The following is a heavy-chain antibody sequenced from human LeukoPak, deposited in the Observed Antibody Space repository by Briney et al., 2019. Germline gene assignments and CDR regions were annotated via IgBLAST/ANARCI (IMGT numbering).Heavy chain of an antibody. V-gene: IGHV3-23*01. Sequence: GGSLRLSCAASGFTFSSYAMSWVRQAPGKGLEWVSAISGSGGSTYYADSVKGRFTISRDTSKNTLYLQMNSLRAEDTAVYYCAKGTWIQLWLKGINYFDYWGQGTLVTVSS. D-gene: IGHD5-18*01. J-gene: IGHJ4*02. CDR1: GFTFSSYA. CDR3: AKGTWIQLWLKGINYFDY. CDR2: ISGSGGST.